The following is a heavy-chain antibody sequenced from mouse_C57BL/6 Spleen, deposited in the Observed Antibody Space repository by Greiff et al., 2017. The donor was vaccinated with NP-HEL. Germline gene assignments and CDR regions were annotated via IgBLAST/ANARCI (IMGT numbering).Heavy chain of an antibody. CDR2: ISSGSSTI. CDR3: ARIYAMDY. J-gene: IGHJ4*01. V-gene: IGHV5-17*01. CDR1: GFTFSDYG. Sequence: EVKLVESGGGLVKPGGSLKLSCAASGFTFSDYGMHWVRQAPEKGLEWVAYISSGSSTIYYADTVKGRFTISRDNAKNTLFLQMTSLRSEDTAMYYCARIYAMDYWSQGTSVTVSS.